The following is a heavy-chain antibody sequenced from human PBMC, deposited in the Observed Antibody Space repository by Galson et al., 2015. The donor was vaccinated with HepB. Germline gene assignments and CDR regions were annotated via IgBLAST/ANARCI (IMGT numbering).Heavy chain of an antibody. CDR2: INTNTGNP. Sequence: SVKVSCKASGYTFTSYAMNWVRQAPGQGLEWMGWINTNTGNPTYAQGFTGRFVFSLNTSVSTAYLQISSLKAEDTAVYYCARDRFDYYDSSGNWFDPWGQGTLVTVSS. J-gene: IGHJ5*02. CDR3: ARDRFDYYDSSGNWFDP. V-gene: IGHV7-4-1*02. CDR1: GYTFTSYA. D-gene: IGHD3-22*01.